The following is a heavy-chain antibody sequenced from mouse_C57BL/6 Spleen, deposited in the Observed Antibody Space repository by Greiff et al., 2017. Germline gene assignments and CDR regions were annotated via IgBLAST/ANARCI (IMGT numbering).Heavy chain of an antibody. CDR1: GYTFTSYW. CDR2: INPSSGYT. J-gene: IGHJ4*01. Sequence: QVHVKQSGAELAKPGASVKLSCKASGYTFTSYWMHWVKQRPGQGLEWIGYINPSSGYTKYNQKFKDKATLTADKSSSTAYMQLSSLTYEDSAVYYCAREERRYDGYYVYYAMDYWGQGTSVTVSS. D-gene: IGHD2-3*01. V-gene: IGHV1-7*01. CDR3: AREERRYDGYYVYYAMDY.